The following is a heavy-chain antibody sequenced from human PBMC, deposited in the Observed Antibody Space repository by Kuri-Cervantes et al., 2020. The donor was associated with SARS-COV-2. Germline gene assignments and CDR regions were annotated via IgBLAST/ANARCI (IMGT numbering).Heavy chain of an antibody. D-gene: IGHD3-3*01. CDR1: GGSISSGGYY. V-gene: IGHV4-31*03. CDR2: MYYGGSS. Sequence: SETLSLTCTVSGGSISSGGYYWSWIRQHPGKGLEWIAYMYYGGSSYYNPSLKSRVTISVDTSKNQFSLRLTSVTAADTAVYYCATLPLSITIFGEVIGWFDPWGQGTLVTVSS. J-gene: IGHJ5*02. CDR3: ATLPLSITIFGEVIGWFDP.